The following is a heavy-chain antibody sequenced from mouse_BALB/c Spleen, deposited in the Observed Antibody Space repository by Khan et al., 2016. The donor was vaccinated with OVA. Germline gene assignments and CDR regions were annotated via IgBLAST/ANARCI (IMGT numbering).Heavy chain of an antibody. D-gene: IGHD2-4*01. J-gene: IGHJ3*01. Sequence: EVKLLESGPGLVKPSQSLSLTCTVTGYSITSEYAWNWIRQFPGNKLEWMGYINYSGNTRFNPSLKSRTSITRDTSKNQFFLQVNSVTTEDTATYYCARKDYYDYDPFPYWGQGTLVTVSA. CDR1: GYSITSEYA. CDR3: ARKDYYDYDPFPY. V-gene: IGHV3-2*02. CDR2: INYSGNT.